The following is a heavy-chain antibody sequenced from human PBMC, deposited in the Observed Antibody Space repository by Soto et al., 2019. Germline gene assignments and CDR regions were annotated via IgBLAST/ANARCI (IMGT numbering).Heavy chain of an antibody. D-gene: IGHD3-9*01. V-gene: IGHV4-31*02. CDR3: ARSYYDILTGYGVDY. J-gene: IGHJ4*02. Sequence: PSETLFLTCTVSGGSISSGGYYWSWIRQHPGKGLEWIGYIYYSGSTYYNPSLKSRVTISVDTSKNQFSLKLSSVTAADTAVYYCARSYYDILTGYGVDYWGQGTLVTVSS. CDR1: GGSISSGGYY. CDR2: IYYSGST.